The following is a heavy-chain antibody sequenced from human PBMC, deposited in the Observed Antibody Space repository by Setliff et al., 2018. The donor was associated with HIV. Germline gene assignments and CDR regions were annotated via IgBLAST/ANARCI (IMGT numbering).Heavy chain of an antibody. CDR1: GGSISSGGYY. Sequence: ETLSLTCTVSGGSISSGGYYWSWIRQPPGKGLEWFGEINHSGSTNYNPSLKSRVTISVDTSKNQFSLKLSSATAADTAVYYCARSRLHYYDSSGYYPSYFDYWGQGTLVTVSS. CDR3: ARSRLHYYDSSGYYPSYFDY. D-gene: IGHD3-22*01. V-gene: IGHV4-39*07. CDR2: INHSGST. J-gene: IGHJ4*02.